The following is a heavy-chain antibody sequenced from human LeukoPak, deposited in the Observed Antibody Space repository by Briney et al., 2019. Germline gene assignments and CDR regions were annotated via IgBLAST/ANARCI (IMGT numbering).Heavy chain of an antibody. D-gene: IGHD2-15*01. V-gene: IGHV3-20*03. J-gene: IGHJ4*02. Sequence: GGSLRLSYAPSGFIFEDYGMHWVRQAPGKGLEWVSGINWNGGSTGYADSVKGRFTISRDNAKNSLYLQMNSLRAEDTAVYYCARDSSGGLYFDYWGQGTLVTVSS. CDR3: ARDSSGGLYFDY. CDR2: INWNGGST. CDR1: GFIFEDYG.